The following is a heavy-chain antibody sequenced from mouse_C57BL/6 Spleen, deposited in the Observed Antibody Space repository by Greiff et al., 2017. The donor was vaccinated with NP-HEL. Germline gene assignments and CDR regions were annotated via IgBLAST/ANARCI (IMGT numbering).Heavy chain of an antibody. CDR2: INPSNGGT. J-gene: IGHJ1*03. CDR3: ARVDYYGSYWYFDV. V-gene: IGHV1-53*01. D-gene: IGHD1-1*01. Sequence: QVQLKQPGTELVKPGASVKLSCKASGYTFTSYWMHWVKQRPGQGLEWIGNINPSNGGTNYNEKFKSKATLTVDKSSSTAYMQLSSLTSEDSAVYYCARVDYYGSYWYFDVWGTGTTVTVSS. CDR1: GYTFTSYW.